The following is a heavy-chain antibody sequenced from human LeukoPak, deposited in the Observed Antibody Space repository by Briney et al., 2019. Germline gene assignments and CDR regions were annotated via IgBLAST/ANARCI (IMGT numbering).Heavy chain of an antibody. J-gene: IGHJ6*02. Sequence: SETLSLTCTVSGGSMSSYYWSWIRQPPGKGLEWIGYIYYSGSTNHNPSLKSRVTISVDTSKNHFSLKLSSVTAADTAVYYCARDRRYYDTSGTVYYDAMDVWGQGTTVTVSS. V-gene: IGHV4-59*01. D-gene: IGHD3-22*01. CDR1: GGSMSSYY. CDR2: IYYSGST. CDR3: ARDRRYYDTSGTVYYDAMDV.